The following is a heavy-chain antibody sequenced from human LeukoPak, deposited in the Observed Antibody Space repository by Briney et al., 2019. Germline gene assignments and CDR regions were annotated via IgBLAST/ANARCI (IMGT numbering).Heavy chain of an antibody. V-gene: IGHV3-7*01. D-gene: IGHD1-26*01. CDR1: GFTFRYYW. Sequence: GGSLRVSCAASGFTFRYYWMTWVRQAPGKGLEWVANIKEDGTQKFYVDSVKGRFTISRDDAKNSVFLQMNSLTAEDTAVYYCVRAGWELDYWGQGALVTVSS. J-gene: IGHJ4*02. CDR2: IKEDGTQK. CDR3: VRAGWELDY.